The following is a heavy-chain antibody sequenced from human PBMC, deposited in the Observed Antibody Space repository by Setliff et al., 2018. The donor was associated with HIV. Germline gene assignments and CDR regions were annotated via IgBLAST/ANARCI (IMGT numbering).Heavy chain of an antibody. J-gene: IGHJ4*02. D-gene: IGHD6-19*01. CDR3: ARESNSASSSSGWYLPDY. Sequence: GASVKVSCKASGYTFSSYDINWVRQATGQGLEWMGWMNPNSGNTGYAQKLQGRVTMTTDTSTSTAYMELRSLRSDDTAVYYCARESNSASSSSGWYLPDYWGQGTLVTVSS. CDR2: MNPNSGNT. CDR1: GYTFSSYD. V-gene: IGHV1-8*02.